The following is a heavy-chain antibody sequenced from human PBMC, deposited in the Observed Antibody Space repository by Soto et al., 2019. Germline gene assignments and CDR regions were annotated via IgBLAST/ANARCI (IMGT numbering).Heavy chain of an antibody. CDR3: VRDRDLYRDMFHADL. CDR1: GFTFSSYT. Sequence: PGGSLRLSCAASGFTFSSYTMHWVRQTPCRGLEWVAYITIRTGNVLYADSVRGRFTISADNAENSVILQMNSLRDEDSAVYFCVRDRDLYRDMFHADLWGQGTLVTVST. V-gene: IGHV3-48*02. CDR2: ITIRTGNV. J-gene: IGHJ4*01. D-gene: IGHD3-10*02.